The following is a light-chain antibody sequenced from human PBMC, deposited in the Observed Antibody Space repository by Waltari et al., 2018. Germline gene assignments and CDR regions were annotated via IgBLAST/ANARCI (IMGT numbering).Light chain of an antibody. CDR1: SSNIGAGHD. CDR2: ADN. CDR3: QSYDSSLSGPWV. J-gene: IGLJ3*02. V-gene: IGLV1-40*01. Sequence: QSVLTQPPSVSGAPGQRVTISCTGSSSNIGAGHDIPWYQQLPGTAPKLLIYADNNRPSGVPDRFSGSKSGTSASLAITGLQAEDEADYYCQSYDSSLSGPWVFGGGTKLTVL.